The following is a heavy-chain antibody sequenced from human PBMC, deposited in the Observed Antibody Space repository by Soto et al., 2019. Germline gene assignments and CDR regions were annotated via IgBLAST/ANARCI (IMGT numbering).Heavy chain of an antibody. D-gene: IGHD3-16*01. Sequence: QVQLQQWGAGLLKPSETLSLTCAVYGGSFSGYQWSWVRQAPGMGLEWIGEINHSGSTNYNPSLKSRVTISIDTSKNQFSLVLTSVTASDTAMYYCARYGEVTPRRYGMDVWGQGTTITVSS. CDR2: INHSGST. CDR1: GGSFSGYQ. J-gene: IGHJ6*02. V-gene: IGHV4-34*01. CDR3: ARYGEVTPRRYGMDV.